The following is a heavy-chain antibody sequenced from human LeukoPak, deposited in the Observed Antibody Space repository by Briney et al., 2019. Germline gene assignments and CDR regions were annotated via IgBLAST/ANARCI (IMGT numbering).Heavy chain of an antibody. CDR2: ISGSGGST. CDR3: ARDRIAVFDY. D-gene: IGHD6-19*01. J-gene: IGHJ4*02. Sequence: GGSLRPSCAASGFTFSSYAMSWVRQAPGKGLEWVSAISGSGGSTYYADSVKGRFTISRDNSKNTLYLQMNSLRVEDTAVYYCARDRIAVFDYWGQGTLVTVSS. V-gene: IGHV3-23*01. CDR1: GFTFSSYA.